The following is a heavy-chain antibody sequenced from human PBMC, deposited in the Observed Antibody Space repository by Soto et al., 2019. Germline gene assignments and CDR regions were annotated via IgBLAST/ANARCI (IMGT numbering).Heavy chain of an antibody. J-gene: IGHJ4*02. CDR1: GFIFSDYW. V-gene: IGHV3-7*03. Sequence: ESGGGLVQPGGSLRLSCAVSGFIFSDYWMTWVRQAPGKGLEWVANINPEGSEKYYVDSVKGRFTISRDNAKNSLYLQMISLRAEDTALYYCARARIDYWGRGILITVSS. CDR2: INPEGSEK. CDR3: ARARIDY.